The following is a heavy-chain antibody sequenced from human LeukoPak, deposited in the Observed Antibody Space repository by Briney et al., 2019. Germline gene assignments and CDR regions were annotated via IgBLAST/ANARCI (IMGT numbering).Heavy chain of an antibody. CDR1: GFTFTDYT. CDR3: AKDLTSGSGSYDY. V-gene: IGHV3-23*01. J-gene: IGHJ4*02. CDR2: ISGDGGGYT. Sequence: GGSLRLSCTASGFTFTDYTMSWVRQAPGEGLEWVSAISGDGGGYTYYADSVKGRFTISRVNSKNTLYLEMNSLRAEDTAVYYCAKDLTSGSGSYDYWGQGTLVTVSS. D-gene: IGHD3-10*01.